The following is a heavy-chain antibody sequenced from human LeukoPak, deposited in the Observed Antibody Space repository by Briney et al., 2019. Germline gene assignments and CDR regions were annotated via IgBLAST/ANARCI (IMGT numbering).Heavy chain of an antibody. Sequence: SVKVSCKASGGTFSSYAISWVRQAPGQGLEWMGRIIPILGIANYAQKFQGRVTITADKSTSTAYMELSSLRSEDTAVYYCARDYYGSGSYYPPNDYWGQGTLVTVSS. CDR3: ARDYYGSGSYYPPNDY. D-gene: IGHD3-10*01. J-gene: IGHJ4*02. V-gene: IGHV1-69*04. CDR1: GGTFSSYA. CDR2: IIPILGIA.